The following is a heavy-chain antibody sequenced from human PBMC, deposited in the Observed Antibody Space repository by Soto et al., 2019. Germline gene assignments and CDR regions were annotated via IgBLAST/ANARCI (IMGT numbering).Heavy chain of an antibody. Sequence: EVPLVESGGGLIQPGGSLRLSCAASGFTVSSSYMTWVRQAPGKGLEWVSIIYTGGNTYYADSVKGRFTIYRDNSKNTLYLQMNSLRAEDTAVYYWATSNGYREFDYWGQGTLVTVSS. CDR3: ATSNGYREFDY. V-gene: IGHV3-53*01. CDR1: GFTVSSSY. D-gene: IGHD3-22*01. CDR2: IYTGGNT. J-gene: IGHJ4*02.